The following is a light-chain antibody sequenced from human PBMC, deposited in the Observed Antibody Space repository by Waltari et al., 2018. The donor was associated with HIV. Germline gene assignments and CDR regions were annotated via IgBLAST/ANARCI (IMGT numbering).Light chain of an antibody. J-gene: IGLJ2*01. V-gene: IGLV2-8*01. CDR3: TSYAGRNIFV. CDR2: EVF. CDR1: TSDVGAYNY. Sequence: QSALTQPPSASGSPGQSVTLSCTGKTSDVGAYNYVSWYQQHPGKAPKLMLSEVFKRPAGGPARFSGSKSGNTASLTVSGLQAEDEAEYYCTSYAGRNIFVFGGGTKLTVL.